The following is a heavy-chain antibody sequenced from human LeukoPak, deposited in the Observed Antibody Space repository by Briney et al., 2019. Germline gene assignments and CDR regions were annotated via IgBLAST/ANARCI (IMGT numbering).Heavy chain of an antibody. J-gene: IGHJ5*02. V-gene: IGHV1-8*02. Sequence: ASVKVSCKASGYTFTGYYMHWVRQAPGQGLEWMGRMNPNSGNTGYAQKFQGRVTMTRNTSISTAYMELSSLRSEDTAVYYCAREVNLRHGGRFGLTVTTGVVDPWGQGTLVTVSS. CDR2: MNPNSGNT. CDR1: GYTFTGYY. D-gene: IGHD4-17*01. CDR3: AREVNLRHGGRFGLTVTTGVVDP.